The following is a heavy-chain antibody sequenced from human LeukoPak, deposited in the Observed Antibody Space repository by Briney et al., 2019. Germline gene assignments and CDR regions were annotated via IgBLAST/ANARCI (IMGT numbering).Heavy chain of an antibody. CDR2: IYYSGST. CDR3: ARAYYYDSSGYRNNWFDP. CDR1: GGSISSYY. J-gene: IGHJ5*02. D-gene: IGHD3-22*01. Sequence: SETLSLTCTVSGGSISSYYWSWIRQPPGKGLEWIGYIYYSGSTNYNPSLKSRVTISVDTSKNQFSLKLSSVTAADTAVYYCARAYYYDSSGYRNNWFDPWGQGTLVTVSS. V-gene: IGHV4-59*12.